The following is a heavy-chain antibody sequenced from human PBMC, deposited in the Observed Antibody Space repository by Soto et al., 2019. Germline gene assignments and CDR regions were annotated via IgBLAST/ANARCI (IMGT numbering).Heavy chain of an antibody. V-gene: IGHV1-18*01. J-gene: IGHJ4*02. CDR1: GYTFTSYG. Sequence: QVQLVQSGAEVKKPGASVKVSCKASGYTFTSYGISWVRQAPGQGLEWMGWISAYNGNTNYAQKLQGRVTMTTDTATSTGYMELGSLRSDDTAVYYCASYGTDFLPRVHYFDSLQPAELDYWGQGTLVTVSS. CDR2: ISAYNGNT. CDR3: ASYGTDFLPRVHYFDSLQPAELDY. D-gene: IGHD3-9*01.